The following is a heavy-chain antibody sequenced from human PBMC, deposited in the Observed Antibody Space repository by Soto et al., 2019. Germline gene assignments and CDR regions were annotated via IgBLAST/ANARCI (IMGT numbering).Heavy chain of an antibody. CDR3: TRDDLYTAIDTSLGNRYYYYYSGMDV. J-gene: IGHJ6*02. Sequence: GGSLRLSCTASGFTFGDYAMSWVRQAPGKGRGWVGFIRSKADGGTTEYAASVKGRFTISRDDSKSIAYLQMNSLKTEDTAVYYCTRDDLYTAIDTSLGNRYYYYYSGMDVWCQGTTVTVSS. CDR2: IRSKADGGTT. D-gene: IGHD5-18*01. V-gene: IGHV3-49*04. CDR1: GFTFGDYA.